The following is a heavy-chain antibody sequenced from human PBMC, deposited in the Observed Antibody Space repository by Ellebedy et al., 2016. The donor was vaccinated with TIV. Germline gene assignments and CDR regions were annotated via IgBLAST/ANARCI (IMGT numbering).Heavy chain of an antibody. CDR3: AKGTPGKGSSCFDY. D-gene: IGHD6-6*01. CDR1: GFTFSSYA. V-gene: IGHV3-23*01. J-gene: IGHJ4*02. CDR2: ISGSGDST. Sequence: GGSLRLSCAASGFTFSSYAMSWVRQAPGKGLEWVSAISGSGDSTDYADSVKGRFTISRDKSKNTLYLQMNSLRAEDAAVYYCAKGTPGKGSSCFDYWGQGILVTVSS.